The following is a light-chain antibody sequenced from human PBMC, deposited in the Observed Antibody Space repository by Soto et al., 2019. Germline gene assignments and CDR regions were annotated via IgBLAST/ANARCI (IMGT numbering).Light chain of an antibody. CDR2: AAS. V-gene: IGKV1-39*01. CDR3: QQTYSIPYT. J-gene: IGKJ2*01. CDR1: QSSSRY. Sequence: DIQMTQSPSSLSASVGDRVTITCRASQSSSRYLTWCQQRPGTAPKLLIYAASTVQSEVTSRFTGSGSGTEFTLTISSLQPEDFATYYCQQTYSIPYTFGQETKLELK.